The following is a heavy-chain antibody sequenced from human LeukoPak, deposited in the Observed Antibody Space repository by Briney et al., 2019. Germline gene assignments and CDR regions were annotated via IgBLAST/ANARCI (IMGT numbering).Heavy chain of an antibody. Sequence: PSETLSLTCTVSGGSISSYYWSWIRQPPGKGLEWIGYIYYSGSTNYKSSLKSRVTISVDTSKNQFSLKLSSVTAADTAVYYCATDRGGYYYSFDYWGLGTLVTVSS. CDR3: ATDRGGYYYSFDY. V-gene: IGHV4-59*08. CDR2: IYYSGST. D-gene: IGHD3-22*01. J-gene: IGHJ4*02. CDR1: GGSISSYY.